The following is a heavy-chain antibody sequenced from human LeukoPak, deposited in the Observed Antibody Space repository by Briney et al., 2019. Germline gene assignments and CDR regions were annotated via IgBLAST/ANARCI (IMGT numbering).Heavy chain of an antibody. D-gene: IGHD5-18*01. V-gene: IGHV4-39*01. CDR2: IYYSGST. CDR3: ARSGYSYGRRRFDP. CDR1: GGSISSSSYY. J-gene: IGHJ5*02. Sequence: SETLSLTCTVSGGSISSSSYYWGWIRQPPGKGLEWIGSIYYSGSTYYNPSLKSRVTISVDTSKNQFSLKLSSVTAADTAVYYCARSGYSYGRRRFDPWGQGTLVTVSS.